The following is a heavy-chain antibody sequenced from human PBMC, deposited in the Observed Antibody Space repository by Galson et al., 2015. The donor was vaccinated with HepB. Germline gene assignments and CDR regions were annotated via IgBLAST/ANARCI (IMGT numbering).Heavy chain of an antibody. CDR1: GFTFSSYA. D-gene: IGHD2-15*01. CDR2: ISYDGSNK. J-gene: IGHJ6*02. Sequence: SLRLSCAASGFTFSSYAMHWVRQAPGKGLEWVAVISYDGSNKYYADSVKGRFTISRDNSKNTLYLQMNSLRAEDTAVYYCARGVRYCSGGSCYGHGMDVWGQGTTVTVSS. CDR3: ARGVRYCSGGSCYGHGMDV. V-gene: IGHV3-30*04.